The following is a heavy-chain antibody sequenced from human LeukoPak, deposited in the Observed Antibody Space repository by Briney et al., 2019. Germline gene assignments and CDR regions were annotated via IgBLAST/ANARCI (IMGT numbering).Heavy chain of an antibody. D-gene: IGHD1-26*01. CDR3: ARPSGWEYGFDP. CDR1: GFTFSSYS. Sequence: GGSLRLSCAASGFTFSSYSMNWVRQAPGKGLEWVSSISSSSSYIHYADSVKGRFTISRDNAKNSLYLQMNSLRTEDTAVYYCARPSGWEYGFDPWGLGTLVTVSS. J-gene: IGHJ5*02. CDR2: ISSSSSYI. V-gene: IGHV3-21*01.